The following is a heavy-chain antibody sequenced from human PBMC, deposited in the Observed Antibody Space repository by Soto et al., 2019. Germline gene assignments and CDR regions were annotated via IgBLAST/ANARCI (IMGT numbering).Heavy chain of an antibody. CDR3: ARVRLAYGDIDY. CDR1: GFTFSTYE. CDR2: ISSSGRTI. Sequence: PGGPLRLSCAASGFTFSTYEMNWVRQAPGKGLEWVSYISSSGRTIYYAESVKGRFTISRDHAKNSPYLRMNSLRAEDTAVYYCARVRLAYGDIDYWGQGT. D-gene: IGHD4-17*01. J-gene: IGHJ4*02. V-gene: IGHV3-48*03.